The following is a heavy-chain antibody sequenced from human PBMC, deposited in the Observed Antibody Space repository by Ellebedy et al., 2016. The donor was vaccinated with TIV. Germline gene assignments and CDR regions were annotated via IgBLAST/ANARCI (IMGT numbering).Heavy chain of an antibody. CDR1: GEPFTSHW. V-gene: IGHV5-51*01. J-gene: IGHJ4*02. D-gene: IGHD6-19*01. Sequence: ASVKVSCKVSGEPFTSHWIGWVRQMPGKGLEWMGIIYPGDSETRYTPSFQGQVAFSADKSISTAYLQWSSLKSSDTAMYYCARRDIRGWYGDWGQGTLVIVSS. CDR3: ARRDIRGWYGD. CDR2: IYPGDSET.